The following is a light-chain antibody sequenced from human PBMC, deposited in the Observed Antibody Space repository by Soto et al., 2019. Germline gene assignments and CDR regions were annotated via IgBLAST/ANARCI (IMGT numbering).Light chain of an antibody. CDR2: DVS. V-gene: IGLV2-14*03. Sequence: QSALTQPASVSASPGQSITISCTGSSSDIGVYNSVSWYQQHPGKAPQLMIYDVSYRPSGISSRISGSKSGNTASLTISGLQADDEADYYCSSYTSTRIRVFGGGTKLTVL. J-gene: IGLJ2*01. CDR3: SSYTSTRIRV. CDR1: SSDIGVYNS.